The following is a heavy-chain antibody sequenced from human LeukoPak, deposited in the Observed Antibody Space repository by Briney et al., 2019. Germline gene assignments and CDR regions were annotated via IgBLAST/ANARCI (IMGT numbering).Heavy chain of an antibody. CDR3: ARGRLRGTVTTDRYNWFDP. J-gene: IGHJ5*02. CDR2: INHSGST. CDR1: GGSFSGYY. Sequence: PSETLSLTCAVYGGSFSGYYWSWIRQPPGKGLEWIGEINHSGSTNYNPSLKSRVTISVDTSKNQFSLKLSSVTAADTAVYYCARGRLRGTVTTDRYNWFDPWGQGTLVTVSS. V-gene: IGHV4-34*01. D-gene: IGHD4-4*01.